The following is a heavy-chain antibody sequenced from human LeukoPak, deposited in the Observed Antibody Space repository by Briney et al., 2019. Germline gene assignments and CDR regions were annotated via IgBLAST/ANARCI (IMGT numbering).Heavy chain of an antibody. D-gene: IGHD1-26*01. Sequence: GGSLRLSCAASGFTFSDYWMSWVRQAPGKGLEWVAKIKQDGSEKYYVDSVKGRFTISRDSAKNSLYLQMNSLRAEDSAVYYCARMGRLDYWGQGTLVTVSS. CDR2: IKQDGSEK. CDR1: GFTFSDYW. V-gene: IGHV3-7*01. CDR3: ARMGRLDY. J-gene: IGHJ4*02.